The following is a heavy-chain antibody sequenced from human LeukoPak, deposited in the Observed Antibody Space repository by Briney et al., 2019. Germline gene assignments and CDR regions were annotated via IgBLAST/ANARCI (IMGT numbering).Heavy chain of an antibody. CDR3: ARDLDTIVVVPAAILYYYYGIDV. CDR2: IYSGGST. J-gene: IGHJ6*02. D-gene: IGHD2-2*01. CDR1: GFTVSSNY. Sequence: PGGSLRLSCAASGFTVSSNYMSWVRQAPGKGLEWVSVIYSGGSTYYADSVKGRFTISRDNSKNTLFLHMNSLRAEDTAVYYCARDLDTIVVVPAAILYYYYGIDVWGQGTTVTVSS. V-gene: IGHV3-53*01.